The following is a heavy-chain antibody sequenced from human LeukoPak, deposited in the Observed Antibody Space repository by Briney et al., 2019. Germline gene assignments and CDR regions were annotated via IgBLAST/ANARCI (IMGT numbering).Heavy chain of an antibody. CDR2: ISSSSSYI. V-gene: IGHV3-21*01. CDR1: GFTFSSYS. D-gene: IGHD1-26*01. J-gene: IGHJ4*02. CDR3: ARDGGGSYYGACDY. Sequence: PGGSLRLSCAASGFTFSSYSMNWVRQAPGKGLEWVSSISSSSSYIYYADSVKGRFTISRDNAKNSLYLQMNSLRAEDTAVYYCARDGGGSYYGACDYWGQGTLVTVSS.